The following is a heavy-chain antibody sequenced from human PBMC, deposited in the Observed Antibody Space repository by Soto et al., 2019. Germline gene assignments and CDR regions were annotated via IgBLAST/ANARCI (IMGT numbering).Heavy chain of an antibody. CDR2: ISSGGTYL. CDR1: GFTFRTHT. CDR3: VKGGEDITSPYGMDV. J-gene: IGHJ6*02. Sequence: PAGALRLSCAGAGFTFRTHTLVWVRQTPGKGLEWVSSISSGGTYLEYAHSVKGRFAISRDDAKDSVFLQMNSLKTDDTAVYYCVKGGEDITSPYGMDVWGQGTTVTVSS. V-gene: IGHV3-21*06. D-gene: IGHD3-16*01.